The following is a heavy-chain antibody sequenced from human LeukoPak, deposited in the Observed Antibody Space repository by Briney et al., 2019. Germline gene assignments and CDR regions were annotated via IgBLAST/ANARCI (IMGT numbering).Heavy chain of an antibody. D-gene: IGHD5-12*01. Sequence: SETLSLTCTVSGDSISSYVWNWIRQPPGKGLEWIAYISYSGSTNYNPSLKSRVTISVGTSKNQFSLRLSSVTAADTAVYYCARDISGYDTFDIWGHGTMATVSS. J-gene: IGHJ3*02. CDR1: GDSISSYV. CDR2: ISYSGST. V-gene: IGHV4-59*01. CDR3: ARDISGYDTFDI.